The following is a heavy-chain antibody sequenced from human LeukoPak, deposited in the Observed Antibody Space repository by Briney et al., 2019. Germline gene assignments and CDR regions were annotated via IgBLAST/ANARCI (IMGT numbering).Heavy chain of an antibody. D-gene: IGHD3-22*01. J-gene: IGHJ3*02. CDR2: MNPNSGNT. CDR1: GYTFTSYD. V-gene: IGHV1-8*01. Sequence: ASVKVSCKASGYTFTSYDINWVRQATGQGLEWMGWMNPNSGNTGYAQKFQGRVTITADKSTSTAYMELSSLRSEDTAVYYCAREVVVITTSRAFDIWGQGTMVTVSS. CDR3: AREVVVITTSRAFDI.